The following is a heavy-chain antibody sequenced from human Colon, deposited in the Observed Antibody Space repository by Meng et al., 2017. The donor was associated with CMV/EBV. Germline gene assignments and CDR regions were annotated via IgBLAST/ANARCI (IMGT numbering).Heavy chain of an antibody. V-gene: IGHV4-39*01. CDR2: IFHSDLT. J-gene: IGHJ4*02. CDR3: ARLTYYYNSGYAHYHFES. Sequence: RSYWAWVRQAPGKGLEWIGSIFHSDLTYYNPSLKSRVTMSFNMSRRQFSLILSSVTAADTAVYYCARLTYYYNSGYAHYHFESWGQGTLVTVSS. D-gene: IGHD3-10*01. CDR1: RSY.